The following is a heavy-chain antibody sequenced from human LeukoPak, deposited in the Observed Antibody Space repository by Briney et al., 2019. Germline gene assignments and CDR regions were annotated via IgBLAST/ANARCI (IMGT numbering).Heavy chain of an antibody. V-gene: IGHV4-39*07. CDR1: GGSISSSSYY. D-gene: IGHD3-3*01. Sequence: SSETLSLTCTVSGGSISSSSYYWGWIRQPPGKGLEWIGCIYYSGSTYYNPSLKSRVTISVDTSKNQFSLKLSSVTAADTAVYYCARDHTYYDFWSGPTKAFDIWGQGTMVTVSS. J-gene: IGHJ3*02. CDR2: IYYSGST. CDR3: ARDHTYYDFWSGPTKAFDI.